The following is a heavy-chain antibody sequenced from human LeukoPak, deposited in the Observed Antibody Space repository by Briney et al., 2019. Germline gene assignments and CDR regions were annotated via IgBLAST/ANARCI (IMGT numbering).Heavy chain of an antibody. V-gene: IGHV1-2*02. CDR1: GYPFTGYY. D-gene: IGHD2-15*01. J-gene: IGHJ5*02. CDR2: INPNSGGT. Sequence: ASVKVSFKASGYPFTGYYMHWVRQAPGQGLEWMGWINPNSGGTNYAQKFQGRVTMTRDTSISTAYMELSRLRSDDTAVYYCARDIVVVVAQNWFDPWGQGTLVTVSS. CDR3: ARDIVVVVAQNWFDP.